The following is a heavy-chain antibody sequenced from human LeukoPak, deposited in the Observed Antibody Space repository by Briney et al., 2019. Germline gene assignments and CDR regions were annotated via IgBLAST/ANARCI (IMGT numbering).Heavy chain of an antibody. J-gene: IGHJ6*02. V-gene: IGHV4-59*08. D-gene: IGHD6-6*01. CDR2: IYYSGST. CDR1: GGSISSYY. Sequence: SETLSLTCTVSGGSISSYYWSWIRQPPGKGLEWIGYIYYSGSTNYNPSLKSRVTISVDTSKNQFSLKLSSVTAADTAVYYCAGQSIAAHDYYYYGMDVWGQGTTVTVSS. CDR3: AGQSIAAHDYYYYGMDV.